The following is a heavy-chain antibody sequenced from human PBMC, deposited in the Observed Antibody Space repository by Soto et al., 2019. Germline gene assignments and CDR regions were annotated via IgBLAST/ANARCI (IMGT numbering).Heavy chain of an antibody. D-gene: IGHD2-2*01. J-gene: IGHJ6*02. CDR1: GGTFSSYA. CDR3: ARGPLDCISTSCYGNYYYGMDV. Sequence: QVQLVQSGAEVKKPGSSVKVSCKASGGTFSSYAISWVRQAPGQGLEWMGGIIPIFGTANYAQKFQGRVTIHADESTRTAYMELSSLRSEDTDVYYCARGPLDCISTSCYGNYYYGMDVWGQGTTVTVSS. CDR2: IIPIFGTA. V-gene: IGHV1-69*12.